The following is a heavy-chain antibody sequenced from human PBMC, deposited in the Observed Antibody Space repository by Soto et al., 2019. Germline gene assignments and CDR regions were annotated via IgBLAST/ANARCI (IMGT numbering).Heavy chain of an antibody. D-gene: IGHD1-1*01. CDR3: ARGRYGDY. CDR2: ISDHNGNT. Sequence: QVHLVQSGAEVKKPGASVKVSCKASGYTFTSYGITWVRQAPGQGLEWMGWISDHNGNTDYAQKLQGRVIMTRDTSTSTAYMELRSMGSDDTAVYYCARGRYGDYWGQGALVTVSS. CDR1: GYTFTSYG. V-gene: IGHV1-18*01. J-gene: IGHJ4*02.